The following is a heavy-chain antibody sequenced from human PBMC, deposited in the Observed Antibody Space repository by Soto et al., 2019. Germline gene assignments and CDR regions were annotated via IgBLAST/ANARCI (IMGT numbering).Heavy chain of an antibody. Sequence: QVQLQESGPGLVKPSQTLSLTCTVSGGSISSGDYYWSWIRQPPGKGLEWIGYIYYSGSTYYNPSLNCRVTMSVNAPKGHLSPTLTPVPAAQTPVYYCASDLCVYVIMTGYGYYYGMDVWCQGTTLSVSS. V-gene: IGHV4-30-4*01. CDR3: ASDLCVYVIMTGYGYYYGMDV. J-gene: IGHJ6*02. CDR1: GGSISSGDYY. D-gene: IGHD3-9*01. CDR2: IYYSGST.